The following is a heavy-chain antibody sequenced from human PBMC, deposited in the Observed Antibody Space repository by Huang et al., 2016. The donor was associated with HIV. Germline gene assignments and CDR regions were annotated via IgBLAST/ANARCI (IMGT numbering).Heavy chain of an antibody. D-gene: IGHD2-21*01. V-gene: IGHV3-21*02. CDR2: ISGSGNQI. CDR3: AREIRSTVVILDAFDV. J-gene: IGHJ3*01. Sequence: DVQLMESGGGLVKPGGSLSISCAASGFSLNYFGMNWVRQVRGKGMEWGSLISGSGNQIYYAESVKGRFTISRDNAKKSVFLQMDSLRGEDTAVYYCAREIRSTVVILDAFDVWGHGTLVAVSS. CDR1: GFSLNYFG.